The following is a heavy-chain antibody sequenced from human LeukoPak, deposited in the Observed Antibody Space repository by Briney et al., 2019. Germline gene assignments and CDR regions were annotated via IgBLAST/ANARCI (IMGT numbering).Heavy chain of an antibody. CDR2: IIPIFGTA. Sequence: GASVKVSCKASGGTFSSYAISWVRQAPGQGLEWMGGIIPIFGTANYAQKFQGRVTITTDESTSTAYMELSSLRSEDTAVYYCGRGRRWLQGLDYWGQGTLVTVSS. J-gene: IGHJ4*02. CDR3: GRGRRWLQGLDY. D-gene: IGHD5-24*01. CDR1: GGTFSSYA. V-gene: IGHV1-69*05.